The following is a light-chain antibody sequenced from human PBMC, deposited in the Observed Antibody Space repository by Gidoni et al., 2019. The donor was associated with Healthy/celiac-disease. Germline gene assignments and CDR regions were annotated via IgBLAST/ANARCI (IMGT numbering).Light chain of an antibody. CDR2: KAS. CDR3: QQYNSYSGT. J-gene: IGKJ1*01. Sequence: DIHMTQPPSTLSASVGDRVTITCRASQSISSWLAWYQQKPGKAPKLLIYKASSLESGVPSRFSGSGSGTEFTITISSLQHDDFATYYCQQYNSYSGTFGQGTKVEIK. V-gene: IGKV1-5*03. CDR1: QSISSW.